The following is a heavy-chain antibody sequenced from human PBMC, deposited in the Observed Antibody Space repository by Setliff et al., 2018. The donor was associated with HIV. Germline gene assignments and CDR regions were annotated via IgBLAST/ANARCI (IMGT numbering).Heavy chain of an antibody. CDR1: GFTFSGYA. Sequence: GGSLRLSCAASGFTFSGYAMNWVRQAPGKGLEWVSVISGSGDTTYYTNSVKGRFTISRDNSKNTLYVQMNSLRAEDTAVYYCAKAVATRQQLGSGSFDIWGRGTLVTVSS. V-gene: IGHV3-23*01. CDR2: ISGSGDTT. CDR3: AKAVATRQQLGSGSFDI. J-gene: IGHJ3*02. D-gene: IGHD3-3*01.